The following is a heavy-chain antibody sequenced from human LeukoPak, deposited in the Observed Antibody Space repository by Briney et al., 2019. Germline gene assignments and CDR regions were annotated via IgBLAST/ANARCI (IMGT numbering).Heavy chain of an antibody. CDR3: AREVLGARAFEY. D-gene: IGHD1-26*01. CDR1: GGSFSGYY. Sequence: SETLSLTCAVYGGSFSGYYWSWIRQPPGKGLEWIGEINHSGSTNYNPSLKSRVTISVDTSKNQFSLKLSSVTAADTAVYYCAREVLGARAFEYWGQGILVTVSS. CDR2: INHSGST. V-gene: IGHV4-34*01. J-gene: IGHJ4*02.